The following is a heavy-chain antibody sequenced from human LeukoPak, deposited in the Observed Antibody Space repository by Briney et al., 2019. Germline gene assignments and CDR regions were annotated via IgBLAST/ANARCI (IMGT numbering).Heavy chain of an antibody. D-gene: IGHD5-12*01. CDR2: ISYDGSSK. CDR3: ARDKRGYSGYDFGFDY. Sequence: GGSLRLSCAASGFTFSSYAMHWVRQAPGKGLEWVAVISYDGSSKYYADSVKGRFTISRDNSKNTLYLQMNSLRAEDTAVYYCARDKRGYSGYDFGFDYWGQGTLVTVSS. J-gene: IGHJ4*02. V-gene: IGHV3-30*01. CDR1: GFTFSSYA.